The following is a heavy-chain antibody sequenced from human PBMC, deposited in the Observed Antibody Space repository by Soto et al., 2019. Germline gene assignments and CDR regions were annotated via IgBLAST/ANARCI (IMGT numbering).Heavy chain of an antibody. V-gene: IGHV3-72*01. CDR3: PGLGSGSDFGGG. CDR1: GFTFSDSY. J-gene: IGHJ4*02. Sequence: EVQLVESGGGLIQPGESLRLSCSTSGFTFSDSYMDWVRQAPGKGLEWVGRTKNKAASYATEYAASVKGRFSISRNHSPNLNFLQKKSLKIGATAVFYCPGLGSGSDFGGGWGQGTQGSVSS. D-gene: IGHD3-10*01. CDR2: TKNKAASYAT.